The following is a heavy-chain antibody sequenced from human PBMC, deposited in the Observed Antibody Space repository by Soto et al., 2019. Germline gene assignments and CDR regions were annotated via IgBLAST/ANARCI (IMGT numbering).Heavy chain of an antibody. D-gene: IGHD3-10*01. CDR3: ETSVTMVRGIIPTLFDY. CDR1: GGSIGSYY. CDR2: INYSGST. J-gene: IGHJ4*02. V-gene: IGHV4-59*01. Sequence: SETLSLTCSVSGGSIGSYYWSWIRQPPGKGLEWIGYINYSGSTNYNPSLKSRVTISVDTSTNQSSLRLNSATAADTAVYYCETSVTMVRGIIPTLFDYWGQGTLVTVSS.